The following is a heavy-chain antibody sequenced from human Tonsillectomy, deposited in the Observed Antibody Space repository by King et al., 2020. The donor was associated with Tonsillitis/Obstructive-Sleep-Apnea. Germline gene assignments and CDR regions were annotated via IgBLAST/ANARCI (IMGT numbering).Heavy chain of an antibody. CDR3: ASGYCSVDACHLFFDY. CDR2: INAGNGNT. D-gene: IGHD2-15*01. V-gene: IGHV1-3*01. CDR1: GYTFSNYG. Sequence: QLVQSGAEVKKPGASVRVSCMASGYTFSNYGFHWMRQAPGQRLEWMGWINAGNGNTKYSQRVQGRVTITRDTSASTAYMEMSSLTSEDTAVYYCASGYCSVDACHLFFDYWGQGTLVTVSS. J-gene: IGHJ4*02.